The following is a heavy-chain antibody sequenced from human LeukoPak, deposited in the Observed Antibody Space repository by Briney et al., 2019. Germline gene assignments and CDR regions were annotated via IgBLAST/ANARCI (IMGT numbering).Heavy chain of an antibody. Sequence: SVKVSCKASGGTFSSCAISWVRQAPGQGLEWMGGIIPIFGTANYAQKFQGRVTITADESTSTAYMELSSLRSEDTAVYYCARVGTTVTQNPYYYYGMDVWGQGTTVTVSS. CDR3: ARVGTTVTQNPYYYYGMDV. CDR2: IIPIFGTA. V-gene: IGHV1-69*01. J-gene: IGHJ6*02. CDR1: GGTFSSCA. D-gene: IGHD4-17*01.